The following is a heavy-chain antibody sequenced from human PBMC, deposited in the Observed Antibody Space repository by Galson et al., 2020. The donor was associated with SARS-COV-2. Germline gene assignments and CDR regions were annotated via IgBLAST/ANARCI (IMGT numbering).Heavy chain of an antibody. CDR2: INHSGGST. J-gene: IGHJ4*02. CDR3: ARGDGFYDSDGLSFDY. D-gene: IGHD3-22*01. CDR1: GNTFNRNY. V-gene: IGHV1-46*02. Sequence: ASVKVSCKASGNTFNRNYIHWVRQAPGQGLEWMGIINHSGGSTSYAQKFQGRLSMTRDTSTIIVYLEVSRLTSDDTAVYYCARGDGFYDSDGLSFDYWGQGTQVIVSS.